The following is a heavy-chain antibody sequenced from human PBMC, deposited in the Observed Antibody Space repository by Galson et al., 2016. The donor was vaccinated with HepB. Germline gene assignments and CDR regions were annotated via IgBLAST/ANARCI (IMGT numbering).Heavy chain of an antibody. CDR1: GFRGYA. V-gene: IGHV3-30*03. Sequence: SLRLSCAASGFRGYAMHWVRQAPGKGLEWVAVISHDGSQQRYSDSVRGRFTVSRDYSNNALYLQMSALRGDDTAVYFCERGNGQAGRQIDSWGQGTLVTVSS. J-gene: IGHJ4*02. D-gene: IGHD6-6*01. CDR2: ISHDGSQQ. CDR3: ERGNGQAGRQIDS.